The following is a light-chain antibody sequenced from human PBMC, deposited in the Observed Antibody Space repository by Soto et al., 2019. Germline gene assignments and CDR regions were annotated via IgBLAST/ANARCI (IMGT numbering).Light chain of an antibody. V-gene: IGLV2-8*01. CDR3: TSYAGSNTPYV. CDR1: SSDVGGYDY. CDR2: EVT. Sequence: QSVLTQPPSASGPPGQSVTISCTGTSSDVGGYDYVSWYQQHPGKAPKLMIFEVTKRPSGVPNRFSGSKSGNTASLTVSGLQAEDEADYYCTSYAGSNTPYVFGTGTKVTVL. J-gene: IGLJ1*01.